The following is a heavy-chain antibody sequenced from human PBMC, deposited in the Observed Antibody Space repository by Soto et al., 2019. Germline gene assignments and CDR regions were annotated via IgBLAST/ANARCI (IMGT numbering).Heavy chain of an antibody. CDR1: GFTFSSYW. D-gene: IGHD3-22*01. J-gene: IGHJ6*02. Sequence: GGSLRLSCAASGFTFSSYWMSWVRQAPGKGLEWVANIKQDGSEKYYVDSVKGRFTISRDNAKNSLYLQMNSLRAEDTAVYYCARDRTMIVVADCMDVWGQGTTVTVSS. V-gene: IGHV3-7*01. CDR3: ARDRTMIVVADCMDV. CDR2: IKQDGSEK.